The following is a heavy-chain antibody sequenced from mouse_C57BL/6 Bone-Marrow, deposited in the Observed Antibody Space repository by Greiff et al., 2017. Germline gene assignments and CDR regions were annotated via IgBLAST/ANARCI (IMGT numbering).Heavy chain of an antibody. CDR3: ARGITTVVDPLFDD. CDR1: GYTFTSYW. D-gene: IGHD1-1*01. Sequence: QVQLQQPGAELVKPGASVKLSCKASGYTFTSYWMQWVKQRPGQGLEWIGEIDPSDSYTNYNQKFKGKATLTVDTSSSTAYMQLRSLTSEDSAVYYCARGITTVVDPLFDDWGQGTTLTVSS. CDR2: IDPSDSYT. J-gene: IGHJ2*01. V-gene: IGHV1-50*01.